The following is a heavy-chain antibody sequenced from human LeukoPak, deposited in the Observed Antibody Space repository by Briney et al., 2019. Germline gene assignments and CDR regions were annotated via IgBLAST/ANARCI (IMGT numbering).Heavy chain of an antibody. CDR2: IYYSGST. D-gene: IGHD6-13*01. J-gene: IGHJ3*02. V-gene: IGHV4-39*07. CDR3: ARDFGIAAADGFDI. Sequence: PSETLSLTCTVSGGSISSSSYYWGWIRQPPGKGLEWIGSIYYSGSTYYNPSLKSRVTISVDTSKNQFSLKLSSVTAADTAVYYCARDFGIAAADGFDIWGQGTMVTVSS. CDR1: GGSISSSSYY.